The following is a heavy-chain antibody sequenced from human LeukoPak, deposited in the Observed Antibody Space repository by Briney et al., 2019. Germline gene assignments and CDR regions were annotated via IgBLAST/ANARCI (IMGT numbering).Heavy chain of an antibody. J-gene: IGHJ5*02. D-gene: IGHD2-2*01. CDR2: SSGGGGST. CDR1: GFTFSSYA. V-gene: IGHV3-23*01. Sequence: GASLRLSCAASGFTFSSYAMSWVRQAPGKGLEWVSASSGGGGSTYYADSVKGRFTISRDNSKNTLYLQMNSLRAEDTAVYYCAKDPQSRYCSSTSCYGPVWFDPWGQGTLVTVSS. CDR3: AKDPQSRYCSSTSCYGPVWFDP.